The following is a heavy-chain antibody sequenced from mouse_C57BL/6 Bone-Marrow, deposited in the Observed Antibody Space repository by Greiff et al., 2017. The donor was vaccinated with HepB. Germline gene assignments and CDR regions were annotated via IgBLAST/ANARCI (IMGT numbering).Heavy chain of an antibody. J-gene: IGHJ3*01. CDR2: IYPGSGST. Sequence: VQLQQPGAELVKPGASVKMSCKASGYTFTSYWITWVKQRPGQGLEWIGDIYPGSGSTNYNEKFKSKATLTVDTSSSTAYMQLSSLTSEDSAVYYCARSYYGSSYEFAYWGQGTLVTVSA. CDR3: ARSYYGSSYEFAY. D-gene: IGHD1-1*01. CDR1: GYTFTSYW. V-gene: IGHV1-55*01.